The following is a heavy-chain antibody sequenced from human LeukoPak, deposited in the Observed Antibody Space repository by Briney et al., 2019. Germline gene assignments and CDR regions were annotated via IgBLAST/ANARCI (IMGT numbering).Heavy chain of an antibody. D-gene: IGHD1-26*01. Sequence: PSETLSLTCTVSGDSISSTTYYWGWIRHPPGKGLEWIGTFYYSGSTYYNPSLKSRVTISVDTSKNQFSLKLNSVTAADTAVYYCARGRGSYWSNNWFDPWGQGTLITVSS. J-gene: IGHJ5*02. CDR1: GDSISSTTYY. V-gene: IGHV4-39*07. CDR2: FYYSGST. CDR3: ARGRGSYWSNNWFDP.